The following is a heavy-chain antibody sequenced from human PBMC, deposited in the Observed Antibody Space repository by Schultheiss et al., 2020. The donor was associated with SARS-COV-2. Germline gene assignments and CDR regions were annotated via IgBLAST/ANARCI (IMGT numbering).Heavy chain of an antibody. CDR3: AREQGQQLASKWFDP. D-gene: IGHD6-13*01. J-gene: IGHJ5*02. V-gene: IGHV4-61*08. CDR2: IYYSGST. CDR1: GGSISSGDYY. Sequence: SETLSLTCTVSGGSISSGDYYWSWIRQPPGKGLEWIGYIYYSGSTNYNPSLKSRVTISVDTSKNQFSLKLSSVTAADTAVYYCAREQGQQLASKWFDPWGQGTLVTVSS.